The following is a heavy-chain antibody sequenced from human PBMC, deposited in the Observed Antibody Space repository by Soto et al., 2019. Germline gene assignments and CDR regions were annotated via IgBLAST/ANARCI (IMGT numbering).Heavy chain of an antibody. V-gene: IGHV4-4*07. J-gene: IGHJ4*02. CDR3: ARGWDVKYFDY. D-gene: IGHD1-26*01. CDR2: IFSSGRT. CDR1: GDSLLSSY. Sequence: SETLSLTCTVSGDSLLSSYWSWVRQPAGKGLEWIGHIFSSGRTSYNPSLKSRLTMSIDTSKDMFSLKLTSVTAADTAVYYCARGWDVKYFDYWGQGTQVTVS.